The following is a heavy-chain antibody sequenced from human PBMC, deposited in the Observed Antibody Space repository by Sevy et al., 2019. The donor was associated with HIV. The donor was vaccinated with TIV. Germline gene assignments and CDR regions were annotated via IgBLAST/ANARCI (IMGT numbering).Heavy chain of an antibody. J-gene: IGHJ4*02. D-gene: IGHD3-3*01. Sequence: SGTLSLTCAVYGGSFSGYYWSWIRQPPGKGLEWIGEINHSGSTNYNPSLKSRVTISVDTSRNQFALKLSSVTAAEMAVYYCARRRPSGYYEYWGQGTLVTVSS. CDR2: INHSGST. CDR3: ARRRPSGYYEY. V-gene: IGHV4-34*01. CDR1: GGSFSGYY.